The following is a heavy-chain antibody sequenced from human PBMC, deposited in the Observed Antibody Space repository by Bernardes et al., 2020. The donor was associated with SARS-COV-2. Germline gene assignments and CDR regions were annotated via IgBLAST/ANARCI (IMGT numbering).Heavy chain of an antibody. Sequence: SQTLSLTCAVYGGSFSGYYWSWIRQPPGKGLEWIGEINHSGSTNYNPSLKSRVTISVDTSKNQFSLKLSSVTAADTAVYYCARGRWQQLVYFDLWGRGTLVTVSS. CDR2: INHSGST. D-gene: IGHD6-13*01. J-gene: IGHJ2*01. CDR3: ARGRWQQLVYFDL. V-gene: IGHV4-34*01. CDR1: GGSFSGYY.